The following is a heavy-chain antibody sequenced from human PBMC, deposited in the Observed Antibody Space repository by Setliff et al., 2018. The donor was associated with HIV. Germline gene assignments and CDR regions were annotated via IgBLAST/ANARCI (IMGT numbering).Heavy chain of an antibody. Sequence: SETLSLTCSVSGGSTTSGGYYWSWIRQHPGKGLEYIGYIYYSGSTYYNPSLKSRVTISIDTSKNQFSLKLSSVTAADTAVYYCARGLVVVTDSDYDTNYYYYYYMDVWGKGTTVTVSS. CDR3: ARGLVVVTDSDYDTNYYYYYYMDV. J-gene: IGHJ6*03. CDR2: IYYSGST. V-gene: IGHV4-31*03. CDR1: GGSTTSGGYY. D-gene: IGHD5-12*01.